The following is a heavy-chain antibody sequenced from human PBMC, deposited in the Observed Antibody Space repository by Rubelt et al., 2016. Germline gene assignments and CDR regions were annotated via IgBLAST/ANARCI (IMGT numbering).Heavy chain of an antibody. J-gene: IGHJ4*02. CDR1: GFTFTSYA. Sequence: QVQLVESGGGVVQPGRSLRLSCAASGFTFTSYAMHWVRQAPGKGLEWVAVISSDGRNKYYANSVKGRLTISRDNSKNTLYLQMNNLRGEDTAVFYCARVMAAWGQGTLVTVSS. V-gene: IGHV3-30*04. CDR3: ARVMAA. D-gene: IGHD5-24*01. CDR2: ISSDGRNK.